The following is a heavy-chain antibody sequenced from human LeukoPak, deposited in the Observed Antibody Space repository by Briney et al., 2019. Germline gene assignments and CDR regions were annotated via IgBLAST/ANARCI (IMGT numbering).Heavy chain of an antibody. Sequence: GGSLRLSCVTSGFTFSTYAMSWVRQGPGKGLEWVSGISDSGGHTYYADSVKGRFTISRDNSKNTLYLQMNSLRAEDTAVYYCAKVVGSSGYYLASDYWGQGTLVTVSS. CDR2: ISDSGGHT. V-gene: IGHV3-23*01. CDR1: GFTFSTYA. CDR3: AKVVGSSGYYLASDY. D-gene: IGHD3-22*01. J-gene: IGHJ4*02.